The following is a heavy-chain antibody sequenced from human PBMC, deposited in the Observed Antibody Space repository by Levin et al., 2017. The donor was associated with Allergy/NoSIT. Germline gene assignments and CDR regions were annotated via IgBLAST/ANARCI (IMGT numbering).Heavy chain of an antibody. Sequence: PEASVKVSCKASGGTFSSYAISWVRQAPGQGLEWMGGIIPIFGTANYAQKFQGRVTITADKSTSTAYMELSSLRSEDTAVYYCARGADYDILTGPKAFDYWGQGTLVTVSS. CDR2: IIPIFGTA. V-gene: IGHV1-69*06. J-gene: IGHJ4*02. D-gene: IGHD3-9*01. CDR1: GGTFSSYA. CDR3: ARGADYDILTGPKAFDY.